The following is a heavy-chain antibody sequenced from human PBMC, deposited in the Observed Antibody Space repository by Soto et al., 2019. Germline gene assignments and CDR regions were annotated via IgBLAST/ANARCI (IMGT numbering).Heavy chain of an antibody. V-gene: IGHV3-30-3*01. D-gene: IGHD3-22*01. CDR2: ISYDGSNK. J-gene: IGHJ4*02. Sequence: QVQLVESGGGVVQPGRSLRLSCAASGFTFSSYAMHWVRQAPGKGLEWVAVISYDGSNKYYADSVKGRVTISRDNFKNRLYLQMNSLRAADTAVYYCARDLGIVVVITGVLGYWGQGTLVTVSS. CDR3: ARDLGIVVVITGVLGY. CDR1: GFTFSSYA.